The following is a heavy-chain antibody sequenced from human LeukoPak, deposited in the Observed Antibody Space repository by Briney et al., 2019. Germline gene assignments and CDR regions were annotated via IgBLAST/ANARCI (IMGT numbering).Heavy chain of an antibody. Sequence: SVKVSCKASGGTFSSYAISWVRRAPGQGLEWMGGIIPIFGTANYAQKFQGRVTITADESTSTAYMELSSLRSEDTAVYYCARLGPFYDSSSYGDYNWFDPWGQGTLVTVSS. D-gene: IGHD3-22*01. CDR1: GGTFSSYA. J-gene: IGHJ5*02. CDR3: ARLGPFYDSSSYGDYNWFDP. CDR2: IIPIFGTA. V-gene: IGHV1-69*13.